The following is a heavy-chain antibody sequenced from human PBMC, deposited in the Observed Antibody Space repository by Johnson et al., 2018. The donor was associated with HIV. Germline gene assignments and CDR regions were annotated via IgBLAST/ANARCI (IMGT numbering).Heavy chain of an antibody. CDR2: ITYDGTNK. J-gene: IGHJ3*01. CDR3: AKTRMGGILDAFDL. CDR1: GFTFSNVW. V-gene: IGHV3-30*18. Sequence: QVQLVESGGGLVKPGGSLRLSCAASGFTFSNVWMTWVRQAPGKGLEWVAGITYDGTNKYYADSVKGRFTLSRDNSKNTLDLQMNSLTIEDTAVFYCAKTRMGGILDAFDLWGQGTMVIVS. D-gene: IGHD3-10*01.